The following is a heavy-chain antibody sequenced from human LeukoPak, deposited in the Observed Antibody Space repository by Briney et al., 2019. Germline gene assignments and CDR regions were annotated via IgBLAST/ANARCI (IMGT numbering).Heavy chain of an antibody. J-gene: IGHJ4*02. D-gene: IGHD7-27*01. V-gene: IGHV4-59*01. CDR3: ASRKLGNDY. Sequence: SETLSLTCAVYGGSFSGYYWSWIRQSPGKGLEWIGYIYYTGSTTYNPSLKSRVTISADTSKNQFSLKLSSVTAADTAVYYCASRKLGNDYWGQGTLVTVSS. CDR1: GGSFSGYY. CDR2: IYYTGST.